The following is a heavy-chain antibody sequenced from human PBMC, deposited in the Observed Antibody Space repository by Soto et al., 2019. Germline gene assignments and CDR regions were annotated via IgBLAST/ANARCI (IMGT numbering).Heavy chain of an antibody. CDR1: GYSFTTYW. CDR2: IDPGDSST. V-gene: IGHV5-10-1*01. D-gene: IGHD1-26*01. J-gene: IGHJ6*02. CDR3: ARLEKWYYNYYCLDV. Sequence: GESLKISCQGSGYSFTTYWISWVRQMPGKGLEWMGKIDPGDSSTNYSPSFRGHITISVDRSINTAHLQFSSLKAADTAVYYCARLEKWYYNYYCLDVWGQGTMVTVSS.